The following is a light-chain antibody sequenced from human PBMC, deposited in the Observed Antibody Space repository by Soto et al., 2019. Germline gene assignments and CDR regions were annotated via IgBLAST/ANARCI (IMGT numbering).Light chain of an antibody. Sequence: DIQMTQSPSSLSASVGDRVTITCQASQDISNYLNWYQQKPGKAPKILIYAASNLETGVSSRFSGSGSGTTFTFSISSLQPEDIATYYCQQSDEFPFTFGPGTTVD. CDR3: QQSDEFPFT. CDR2: AAS. V-gene: IGKV1-33*01. J-gene: IGKJ3*01. CDR1: QDISNY.